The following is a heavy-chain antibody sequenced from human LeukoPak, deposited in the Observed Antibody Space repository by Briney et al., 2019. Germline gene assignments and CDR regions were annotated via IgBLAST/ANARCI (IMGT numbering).Heavy chain of an antibody. J-gene: IGHJ4*02. Sequence: GGSLRLSCTASGFTFGDYAMSWVCQAPGKGLEWVGVIRSKAYGGTTDYAASVKGRFTISRDDSKSVAYLQMNSLNTDDTALYYCTRYYYGSGSYYKFDSWGQGTLVTVSS. CDR2: IRSKAYGGTT. D-gene: IGHD3-10*01. V-gene: IGHV3-49*04. CDR3: TRYYYGSGSYYKFDS. CDR1: GFTFGDYA.